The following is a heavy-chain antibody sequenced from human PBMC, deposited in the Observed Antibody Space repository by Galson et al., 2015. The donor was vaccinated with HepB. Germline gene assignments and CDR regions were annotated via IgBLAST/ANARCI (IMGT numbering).Heavy chain of an antibody. CDR3: ARDRDILTGYYPPSYYYGMDV. Sequence: SVKVSCKASGYTFTSYGISWVRQAPGQGLEWMGWISAYNGNTNYAQKLQGRVTMTTDTSTSTAYMELRSLRSDDTAVYYCARDRDILTGYYPPSYYYGMDVWGQGTTVTVSS. D-gene: IGHD3-9*01. CDR2: ISAYNGNT. V-gene: IGHV1-18*04. J-gene: IGHJ6*02. CDR1: GYTFTSYG.